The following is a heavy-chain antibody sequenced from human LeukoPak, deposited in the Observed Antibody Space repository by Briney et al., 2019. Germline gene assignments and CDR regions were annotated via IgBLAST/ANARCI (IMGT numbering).Heavy chain of an antibody. Sequence: SETLSLTCAVYGGSFSGYYWSWIRQPPGKGLEWIGSIYYSGSTYYNPSLKSRVTISVDTSKNQFSLKLSSVTAADTAVYYCARLGEGYCSSTSCNYYGMDVWGQGTTVTVSS. D-gene: IGHD2-2*01. CDR2: IYYSGST. J-gene: IGHJ6*02. CDR3: ARLGEGYCSSTSCNYYGMDV. V-gene: IGHV4-34*01. CDR1: GGSFSGYY.